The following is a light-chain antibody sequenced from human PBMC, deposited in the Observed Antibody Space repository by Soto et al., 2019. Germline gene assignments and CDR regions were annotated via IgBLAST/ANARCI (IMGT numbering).Light chain of an antibody. V-gene: IGLV2-11*01. CDR2: DVS. Sequence: QSALTQPRSVSGSPGQSVTISCTGTNSDVGGYNYVSWYQQHPGKVPTLLIYDVSKRPSGVPDRFSGSKSGNTASLTISGLQAEDEADYYCCSNAATYTWVFGGGTKLTVL. CDR1: NSDVGGYNY. CDR3: CSNAATYTWV. J-gene: IGLJ3*02.